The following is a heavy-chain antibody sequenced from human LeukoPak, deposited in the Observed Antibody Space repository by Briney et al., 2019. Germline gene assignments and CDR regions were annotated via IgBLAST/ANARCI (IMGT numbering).Heavy chain of an antibody. J-gene: IGHJ6*02. D-gene: IGHD2-2*01. CDR2: INPNSGGT. V-gene: IGHV1-2*02. CDR1: GYTFTGYY. CDR3: ARPSQPRTSTSHYGMYV. Sequence: ASVKVSCKASGYTFTGYYIHWVRQAPGQGLEWMGWINPNSGGTNYAQKFQGRVTMTRDTSISTAYMELNRLTSDCTALYYCARPSQPRTSTSHYGMYVWGQGTTVTVSS.